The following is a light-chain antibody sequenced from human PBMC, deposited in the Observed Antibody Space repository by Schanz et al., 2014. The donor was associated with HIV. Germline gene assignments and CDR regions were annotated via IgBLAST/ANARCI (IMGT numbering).Light chain of an antibody. J-gene: IGLJ3*02. V-gene: IGLV1-51*01. CDR3: GTWDSSLSAAV. Sequence: QSVLTQPPSMSAAPGQRVTISCAGSAFNIGQNYVSWFQQFPGTAPKLLIYVNHQRPSDIPDRFSGSKTGTSATLAIVGLQTGDEADYYCGTWDSSLSAAVFGGGTKLTVL. CDR2: VNH. CDR1: AFNIGQNY.